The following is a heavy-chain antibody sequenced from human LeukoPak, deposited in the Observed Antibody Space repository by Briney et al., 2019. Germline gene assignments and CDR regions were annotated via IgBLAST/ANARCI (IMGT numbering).Heavy chain of an antibody. CDR1: GYTLTELS. V-gene: IGHV1-24*01. Sequence: ASVKVSCKVSGYTLTELSMHWVRQAPGKGLEWMGSFDPDDGETIYAQKFQGRVTMTEDTSTDTAYMELSSLRSEDTAVYYSATWYLITMVRGVIIQNWFDPWGQGNLVTVSS. CDR2: FDPDDGET. J-gene: IGHJ5*02. D-gene: IGHD3-10*01. CDR3: ATWYLITMVRGVIIQNWFDP.